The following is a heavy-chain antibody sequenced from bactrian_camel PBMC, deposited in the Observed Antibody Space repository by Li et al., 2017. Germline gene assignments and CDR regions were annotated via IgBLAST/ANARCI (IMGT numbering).Heavy chain of an antibody. J-gene: IGHJ4*01. CDR1: GYTYNCIG. CDR2: NNREGTST. V-gene: IGHV3S40*01. D-gene: IGHD1*01. Sequence: QLVESGGDSVQSGGSLRLSCSVSGYTYNCIGWFRQVPGQEREGIAVNNREGTSTYYSDPVKGRFTISKDNAADAIYLQMNSLKPEDTALYYCAATGQMLSVAGCRTQGTQVTVS.